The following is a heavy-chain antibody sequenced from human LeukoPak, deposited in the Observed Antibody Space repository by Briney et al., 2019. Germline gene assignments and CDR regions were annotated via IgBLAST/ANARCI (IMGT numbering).Heavy chain of an antibody. J-gene: IGHJ5*02. CDR2: ISAYNGNP. CDR3: ARGVGARGRYYYGSGSYPTGHRFDP. CDR1: GYTFTSYG. D-gene: IGHD3-10*01. Sequence: ASVKVSCKASGYTFTSYGISWVRQAPGQGLEWMGWISAYNGNPNYAQKLQGRVTMTTDTSTSTAYMELRSLRSDDTAVYYCARGVGARGRYYYGSGSYPTGHRFDPWGQGTLVTVSS. V-gene: IGHV1-18*01.